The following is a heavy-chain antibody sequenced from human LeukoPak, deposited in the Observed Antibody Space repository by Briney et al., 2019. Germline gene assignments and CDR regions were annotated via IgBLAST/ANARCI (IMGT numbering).Heavy chain of an antibody. V-gene: IGHV5-51*01. D-gene: IGHD6-13*01. CDR2: IYPVDSDT. Sequence: GESLKISCKGSGYSFTSYWIGWVRQRSGKGLEWMGIIYPVDSDTRYSPSFQGQVTISADKSISTAYLQWSSLKASDTAMYYCARALGSSWDSDAFDIWGQGTMVTVSS. J-gene: IGHJ3*02. CDR1: GYSFTSYW. CDR3: ARALGSSWDSDAFDI.